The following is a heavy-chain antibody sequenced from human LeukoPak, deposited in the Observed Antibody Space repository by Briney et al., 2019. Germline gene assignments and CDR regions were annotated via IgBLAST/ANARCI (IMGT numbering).Heavy chain of an antibody. J-gene: IGHJ4*02. CDR1: GFTFSSNA. CDR2: ISYDGSNK. V-gene: IGHV3-30-3*01. CDR3: ARGYSGEWSYPDY. D-gene: IGHD3-3*01. Sequence: GGSLRLSCAASGFTFSSNAIHWVRQAPGKGLEWVAVISYDGSNKYYVDSVKGRFTISRDNSKNTLYLQMNSLRDEDTAVYYCARGYSGEWSYPDYWGQGTLVTVSS.